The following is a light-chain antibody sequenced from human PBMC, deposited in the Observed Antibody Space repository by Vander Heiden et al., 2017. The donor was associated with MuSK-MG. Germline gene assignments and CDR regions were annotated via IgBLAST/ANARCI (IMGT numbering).Light chain of an antibody. V-gene: IGKV3-15*01. CDR1: QSVSSN. CDR2: GAS. Sequence: EIVMTQSPATLSVSPGERATLSCRASQSVSSNLAWYKQKPGQAPRLLIYGASTRATGIPARFSGSGSGTEFTLTISSLQSEDFAVYYCQQYNNWLIFTFGPGTKVDIK. CDR3: QQYNNWLIFT. J-gene: IGKJ3*01.